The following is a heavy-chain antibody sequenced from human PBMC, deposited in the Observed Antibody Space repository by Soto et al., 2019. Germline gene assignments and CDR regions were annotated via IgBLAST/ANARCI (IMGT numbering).Heavy chain of an antibody. J-gene: IGHJ4*02. CDR3: ARAAPRYCSGGSCSSGRDY. CDR2: INHSGST. CDR1: GGSFSGYY. D-gene: IGHD2-15*01. V-gene: IGHV4-34*01. Sequence: QVQLQQWGAGLLKPSETLSLTCAVYGGSFSGYYWSWIRQPPGKGLEWIGEINHSGSTNYNPSLKSRVPISVDTSKNQFSLKLSSVTAADTAVYYCARAAPRYCSGGSCSSGRDYWGQGPLVTVSS.